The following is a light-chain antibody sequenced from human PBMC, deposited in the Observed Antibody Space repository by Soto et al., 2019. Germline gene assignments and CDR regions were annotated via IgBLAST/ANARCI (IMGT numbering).Light chain of an antibody. V-gene: IGKV3-15*01. J-gene: IGKJ1*01. CDR3: QQYNNWPLQT. CDR2: GAS. Sequence: EIGMTQSPATLSVSPGERATLSCRASQSVRSNLAWYRQKPGQAPRLLIYGASTRATGIPARFSGSGSGTEFPLTISSLQSEDFAIYYCQQYNNWPLQTFGQGTKVEVQ. CDR1: QSVRSN.